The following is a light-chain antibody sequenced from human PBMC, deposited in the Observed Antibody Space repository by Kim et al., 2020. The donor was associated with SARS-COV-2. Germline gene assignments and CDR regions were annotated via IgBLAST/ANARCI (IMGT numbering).Light chain of an antibody. CDR1: QDISHS. J-gene: IGKJ2*01. Sequence: SVGDRVTITCQASQDISHSLNWYQQKPGKAPNLLIYDVSNLKTGVPSRFRGSGSGTDFTFTISGLQPEDIATYFCQQYRNLPYTFGQGTKLEI. V-gene: IGKV1-33*01. CDR3: QQYRNLPYT. CDR2: DVS.